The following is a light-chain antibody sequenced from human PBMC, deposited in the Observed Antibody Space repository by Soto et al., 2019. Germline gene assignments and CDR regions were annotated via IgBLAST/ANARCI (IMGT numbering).Light chain of an antibody. J-gene: IGKJ4*01. CDR3: QQFNNYPPGLT. V-gene: IGKV1D-13*01. CDR2: DAS. CDR1: QGISSA. Sequence: AIQLTQSPSSLSASVGDRVTIACRASQGISSALAWYQQKPGKPPKLLIYDASTLETGVPSRFSGSGSGTDFTLTISSLQPEDLATYYCQQFNNYPPGLTFGGGTKVAIK.